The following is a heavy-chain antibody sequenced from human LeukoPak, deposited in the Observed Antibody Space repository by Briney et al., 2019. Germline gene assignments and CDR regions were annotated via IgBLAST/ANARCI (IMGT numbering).Heavy chain of an antibody. CDR2: ISFDGSDK. Sequence: GGSLRLSCAAFGFTFSSYAMHWVRQAPGKGLEWVSVISFDGSDKYYADSVKGRFTISRDNAKNSLYLQMNSLRAEDTAVYYCTRDRGSGTYLDYWGQGTLVTVSS. CDR3: TRDRGSGTYLDY. D-gene: IGHD1-26*01. CDR1: GFTFSSYA. V-gene: IGHV3-30-3*01. J-gene: IGHJ4*02.